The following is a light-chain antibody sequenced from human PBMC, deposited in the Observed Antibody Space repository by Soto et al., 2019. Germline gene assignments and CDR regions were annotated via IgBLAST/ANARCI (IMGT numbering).Light chain of an antibody. V-gene: IGKV3-15*01. J-gene: IGKJ5*01. CDR1: QSIGSN. CDR3: QQYNNLPVT. Sequence: TQSPATLSVSPAERAVVSCRASQSIGSNLAWYQQRPGQAPRLLMYGASTRATDIPARFSGSGSGTEFTLTINSLQSEDYAVYFCQQYNNLPVTFGQGTRLEIQ. CDR2: GAS.